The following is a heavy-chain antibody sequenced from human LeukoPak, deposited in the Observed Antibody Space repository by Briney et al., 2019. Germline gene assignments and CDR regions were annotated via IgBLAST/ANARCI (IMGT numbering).Heavy chain of an antibody. Sequence: SETLSLTCTVSGGSISSSSYYWGWIRQPPGKGLEWIGSIYYSGSTYYNPSLKSRVTISVDTSKNQFSLKLSSVTAADTAVYYCARLAGYSSRWGQGTLVTVSS. CDR2: IYYSGST. J-gene: IGHJ4*02. V-gene: IGHV4-39*01. CDR1: GGSISSSSYY. CDR3: ARLAGYSSR. D-gene: IGHD6-13*01.